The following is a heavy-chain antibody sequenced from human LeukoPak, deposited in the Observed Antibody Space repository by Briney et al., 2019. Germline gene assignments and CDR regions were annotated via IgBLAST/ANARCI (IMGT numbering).Heavy chain of an antibody. Sequence: GASVKVSCKASGYTFTGYYMHWVRQAPGQGLEWMGWINPNSGGTNYAQKFQGRVTMTRDTSISTAYMELSRLRSDDTAVYYCARDRTLLWFGGLLTQFDPWGQGTLVTVSS. CDR3: ARDRTLLWFGGLLTQFDP. D-gene: IGHD3-10*01. CDR2: INPNSGGT. CDR1: GYTFTGYY. J-gene: IGHJ5*02. V-gene: IGHV1-2*02.